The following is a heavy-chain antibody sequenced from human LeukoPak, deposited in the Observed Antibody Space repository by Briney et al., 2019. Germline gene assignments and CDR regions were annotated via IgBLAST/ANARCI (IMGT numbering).Heavy chain of an antibody. D-gene: IGHD1-26*01. V-gene: IGHV3-23*01. Sequence: GGSLRLSCAASGFTFSYYGMNWVRQAPGKVLEWVSGISGSGDRTYYEDSVKGRFTISRDNSKNTLYLQMNSLRAEDTAVYYCAKGSIVGATSYYYLDVWGTGTTVTVSS. CDR3: AKGSIVGATSYYYLDV. J-gene: IGHJ6*03. CDR2: ISGSGDRT. CDR1: GFTFSYYG.